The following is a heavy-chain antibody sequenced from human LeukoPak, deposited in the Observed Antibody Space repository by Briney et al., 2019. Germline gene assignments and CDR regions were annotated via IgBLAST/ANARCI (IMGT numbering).Heavy chain of an antibody. V-gene: IGHV3-23*01. CDR2: ISGSGADT. D-gene: IGHD3-3*01. CDR3: AKFIRDYDFWSGSYRAQWFDP. J-gene: IGHJ5*02. Sequence: GGSLRLSCAASGFTFSSYAMSWVRQARGKGLEWVSTISGSGADTYYADSVTGRFTISRDNSKDTLYLQMSSLRAEDRAVYYCAKFIRDYDFWSGSYRAQWFDPWGQGTLVTVSS. CDR1: GFTFSSYA.